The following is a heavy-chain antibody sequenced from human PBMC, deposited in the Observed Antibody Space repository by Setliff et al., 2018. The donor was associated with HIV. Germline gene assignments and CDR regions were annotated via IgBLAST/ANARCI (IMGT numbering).Heavy chain of an antibody. CDR3: ARDFGGYCSSMSCPGLFDP. CDR2: IIPISGTV. V-gene: IGHV1-69*05. D-gene: IGHD2-2*01. J-gene: IGHJ5*02. CDR1: GYYFNIDY. Sequence: SVKVSCKTFGYYFNIDYMHWVRQAPGQGLEWMGGIIPISGTVNYAQKFWGRVTITTHESTSTAYMELSSLRSEDTAVYYCARDFGGYCSSMSCPGLFDPWGQGTLVTVSS.